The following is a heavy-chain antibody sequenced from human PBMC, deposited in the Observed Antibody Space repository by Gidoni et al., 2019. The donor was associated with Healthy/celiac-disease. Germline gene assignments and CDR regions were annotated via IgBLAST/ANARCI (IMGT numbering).Heavy chain of an antibody. CDR1: GYTFTSYD. D-gene: IGHD6-19*01. CDR2: MNPNSGNP. V-gene: IGHV1-8*01. CDR3: ARGIAVGKGSGNGMDV. Sequence: QVQLVQSGAEVKKPGASVKVSCKAAGYTFTSYDINWVRQATGQGLEWMGWMNPNSGNPGYAQKFQGRVTMTRNTSISTAYMELSSLRSEDTAVYYCARGIAVGKGSGNGMDVWGQGTTVTVSS. J-gene: IGHJ6*02.